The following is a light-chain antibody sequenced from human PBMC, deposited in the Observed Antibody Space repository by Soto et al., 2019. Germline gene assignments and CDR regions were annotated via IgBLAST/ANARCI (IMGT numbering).Light chain of an antibody. CDR2: KAS. V-gene: IGKV1-5*03. CDR3: QHYNSYSEA. Sequence: DIQMTQSPSTLSASVGDRVTITCRASQSISTWLAWYQQEPGKAPKLLIYKASTLKSGVPSRFSGSGSGTEFTLTISILQPDDFATYYCQHYNSYSEAVGQGTKGDIK. CDR1: QSISTW. J-gene: IGKJ1*01.